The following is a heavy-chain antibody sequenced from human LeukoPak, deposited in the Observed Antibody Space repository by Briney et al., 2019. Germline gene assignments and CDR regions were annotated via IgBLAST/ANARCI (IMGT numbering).Heavy chain of an antibody. V-gene: IGHV3-30-3*01. J-gene: IGHJ4*02. D-gene: IGHD3-9*01. CDR2: ISYDGSNK. CDR3: ATMGLRYFDWLSPPPVDY. CDR1: GFTFSSYA. Sequence: GGSLRLSCAASGFTFSSYAMHWVRQAPGKGLEWVAVISYDGSNKYYADSVKGRFTISRDNSKNTLYLQMNSLRAEDTAVYCCATMGLRYFDWLSPPPVDYWGQGTLVTVSS.